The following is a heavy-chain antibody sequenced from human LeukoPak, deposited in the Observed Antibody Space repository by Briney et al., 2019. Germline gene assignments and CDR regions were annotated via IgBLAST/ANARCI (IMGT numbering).Heavy chain of an antibody. V-gene: IGHV3-9*03. CDR3: AKESSSGYYFDY. CDR1: GFTFDDYA. J-gene: IGHJ4*02. Sequence: GRSLRLSCAASGFTFDDYAMHWVRQAPGKGLEWVSGISWNSGSIGYADSVKGRFTISRDNAKNSLYLQINSLRAEDMALYYCAKESSSGYYFDYWGQGTLVTVSS. CDR2: ISWNSGSI. D-gene: IGHD6-19*01.